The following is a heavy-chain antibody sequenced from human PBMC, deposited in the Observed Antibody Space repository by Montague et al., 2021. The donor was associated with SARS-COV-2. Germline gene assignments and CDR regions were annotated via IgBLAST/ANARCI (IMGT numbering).Heavy chain of an antibody. D-gene: IGHD2-8*02. Sequence: SETLSLTCTVSGGSISSYYWSWIRQPPGKGLEWIGYIYYSGSTNYNPSLKSRVTISVDTSNNQFSLKLSSVTAADTAVYYCAGGEGGGVIDYWGQGTLVTVSS. CDR3: AGGEGGGVIDY. J-gene: IGHJ4*02. CDR1: GGSISSYY. V-gene: IGHV4-59*01. CDR2: IYYSGST.